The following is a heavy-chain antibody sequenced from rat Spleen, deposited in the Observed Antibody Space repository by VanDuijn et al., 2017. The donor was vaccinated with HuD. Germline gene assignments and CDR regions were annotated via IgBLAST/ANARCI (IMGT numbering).Heavy chain of an antibody. V-gene: IGHV5-46*01. CDR2: ISSNGNNI. CDR3: ARRHYGYTDYFDY. D-gene: IGHD1-9*01. Sequence: EVQLVESGGGLVQAGRSMKLSCAASGFTFSSFPMAWVRQAPTMGLEWVATISSNGNNIYYRDSVKGRFTISRDNAKSTLSLQMDSLRSEDTATYYCARRHYGYTDYFDYWGQGVMVTVSS. CDR1: GFTFSSFP. J-gene: IGHJ2*01.